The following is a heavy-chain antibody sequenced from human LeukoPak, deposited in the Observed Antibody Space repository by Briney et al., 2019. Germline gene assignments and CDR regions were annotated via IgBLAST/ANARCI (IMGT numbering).Heavy chain of an antibody. CDR2: ISSSSSYI. CDR1: GFTFSSYS. CDR3: ARGDYVWGSYRYPLDY. V-gene: IGHV3-21*01. D-gene: IGHD3-16*02. Sequence: PGGSLRLSCAASGFTFSSYSMNWVRQAPGKGLEWVSSISSSSSYIYYADSVKGRFTISRDNSKNTLYLQMNSLRAEDTAVYYCARGDYVWGSYRYPLDYWGQGTLVTVSS. J-gene: IGHJ4*02.